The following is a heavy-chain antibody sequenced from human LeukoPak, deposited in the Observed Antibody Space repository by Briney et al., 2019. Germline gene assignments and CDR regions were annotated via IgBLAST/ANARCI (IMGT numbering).Heavy chain of an antibody. V-gene: IGHV3-30*04. D-gene: IGHD3-22*01. CDR2: ISNDGSDK. CDR3: ARGTYYYDTRGYYSGGLDY. J-gene: IGHJ4*02. Sequence: AGGSLRLSCTASGFTFSTYAMHWVRQAPGKGLECVAVISNDGSDKYYPDSVKGRFTVSRDKSENTPYLQLNSLRAEDTAVYYCARGTYYYDTRGYYSGGLDYWGQGTLVTVSS. CDR1: GFTFSTYA.